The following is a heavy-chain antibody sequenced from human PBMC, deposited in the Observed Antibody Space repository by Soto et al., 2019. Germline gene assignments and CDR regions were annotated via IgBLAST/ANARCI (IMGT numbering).Heavy chain of an antibody. Sequence: NPSETLSLTCSVYGGSFSGYYWSWIRQPPGKGLEWIGEINHSGSTNYNPSLKSRVTISVDTSKNQFSLKLSSVTAADTAVYYCARDLDYGSGSKVDVWGQGTTVTVSS. CDR3: ARDLDYGSGSKVDV. D-gene: IGHD3-10*01. CDR2: INHSGST. CDR1: GGSFSGYY. V-gene: IGHV4-34*01. J-gene: IGHJ6*02.